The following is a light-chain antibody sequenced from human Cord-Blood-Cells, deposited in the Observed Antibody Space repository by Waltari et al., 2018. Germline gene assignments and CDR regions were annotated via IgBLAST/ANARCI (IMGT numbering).Light chain of an antibody. Sequence: QSALTQPASVSGSPGQSITISCTGTSSDVGSYNLVSWYQQHPGKAPKLMIYEGSKRPSGVSNRFSASKAGNTASLIIAGLQAEDEADYYCCSYAGSSTWVFGGGTKLTVL. J-gene: IGLJ3*02. CDR1: SSDVGSYNL. CDR3: CSYAGSSTWV. V-gene: IGLV2-23*01. CDR2: EGS.